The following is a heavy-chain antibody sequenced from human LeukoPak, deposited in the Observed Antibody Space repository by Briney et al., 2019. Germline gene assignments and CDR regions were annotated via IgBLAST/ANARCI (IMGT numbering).Heavy chain of an antibody. D-gene: IGHD3-10*01. V-gene: IGHV4-4*07. CDR3: ARGSHYGSGRPFDY. CDR1: GDSMSSYY. Sequence: PSETLSLTCTVSGDSMSSYYWSWIRPPAGKGVEWIGRIYTSGTTSYNPPLKSRVTMSVDTSKNQFSLKLDSVTATDTAVYYCARGSHYGSGRPFDYWGQGTLVTVSS. J-gene: IGHJ4*02. CDR2: IYTSGTT.